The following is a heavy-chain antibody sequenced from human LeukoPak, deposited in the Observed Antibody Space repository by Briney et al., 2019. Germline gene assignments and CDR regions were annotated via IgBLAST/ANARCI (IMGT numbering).Heavy chain of an antibody. J-gene: IGHJ3*02. CDR1: GYTFITYG. Sequence: GASVKVSCKTSGYTFITYGISWVRQAPGQGLEWMGWISGYNGNTNYAQNLQGRVTMTTDTSTSTAYMELRSLRSDDTAVYYCARWADIYQLLSQDAFDIWGQGTMVTVSS. CDR2: ISGYNGNT. CDR3: ARWADIYQLLSQDAFDI. D-gene: IGHD2-2*01. V-gene: IGHV1-18*01.